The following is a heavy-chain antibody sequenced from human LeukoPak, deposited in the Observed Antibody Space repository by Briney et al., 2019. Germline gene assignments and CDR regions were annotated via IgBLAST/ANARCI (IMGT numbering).Heavy chain of an antibody. J-gene: IGHJ4*02. V-gene: IGHV3-74*01. D-gene: IGHD5-24*01. CDR1: GCTFSCYW. CDR3: GRDYNYGIQK. CDR2: IKSDGSAT. Sequence: GGSLRLSCSASGCTFSCYWMHWVRQGPGKGLMWVSCIKSDGSATYYADSVKGRFTISRDNAKNTLYLQINSLRAEDTAVDYCGRDYNYGIQKWGQGTLVTVSS.